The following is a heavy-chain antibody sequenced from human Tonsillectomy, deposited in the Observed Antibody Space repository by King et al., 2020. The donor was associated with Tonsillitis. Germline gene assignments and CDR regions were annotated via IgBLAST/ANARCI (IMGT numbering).Heavy chain of an antibody. CDR3: AIDRIRILLWSSLRN. D-gene: IGHD5-18*01. CDR2: ISGDGGST. CDR1: GFTFDDYA. J-gene: IGHJ4*02. Sequence: VQLVESGGGVVQPGGSLRLSCAASGFTFDDYAIHWVRQAPGKGLEWVSLISGDGGSTYYADSVKGRFTISRDNSKNSLYLQMSSLRSEDTALYYCAIDRIRILLWSSLRNWAQGTLVTVSS. V-gene: IGHV3-43*02.